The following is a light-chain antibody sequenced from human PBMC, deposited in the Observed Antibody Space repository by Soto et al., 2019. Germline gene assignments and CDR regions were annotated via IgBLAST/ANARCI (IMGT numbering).Light chain of an antibody. CDR2: DAS. V-gene: IGKV3-11*01. Sequence: EFVLTQSPDTLSLPPGERSTLSFMASQSSSTSLAWYQQQPGQAPRLLLYDASSRATGIPARFSGSGSGTDFTLTISSLEPADFAAYYYHQRSNWHSITFGQGTKVDIK. CDR1: QSSSTS. CDR3: HQRSNWHSIT. J-gene: IGKJ1*01.